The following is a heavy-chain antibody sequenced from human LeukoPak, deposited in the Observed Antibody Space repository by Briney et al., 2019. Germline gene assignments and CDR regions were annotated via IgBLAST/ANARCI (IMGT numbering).Heavy chain of an antibody. J-gene: IGHJ6*03. CDR1: GYTFTSYY. Sequence: ASVKVSCKASGYTFTSYYMHWVRQAPGQGLEWMGIINPSGGSTSYAQKLQGRVTMTTDTSTSTAYMELRSLRSDDTAVYYCARGGHYYDSSGYWAPHRVSYYYYMDVWGKGTTVTVSS. V-gene: IGHV1-46*01. D-gene: IGHD3-22*01. CDR3: ARGGHYYDSSGYWAPHRVSYYYYMDV. CDR2: INPSGGST.